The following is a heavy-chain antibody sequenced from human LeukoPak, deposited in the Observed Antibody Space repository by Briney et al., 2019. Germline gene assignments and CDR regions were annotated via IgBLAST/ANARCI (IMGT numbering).Heavy chain of an antibody. J-gene: IGHJ5*02. CDR2: IYNSGST. V-gene: IGHV4-38-2*01. CDR1: GYSISSGYY. D-gene: IGHD2-15*01. CDR3: ARRPLLRWFDP. Sequence: PSETLSLTCAVSGYSISSGYYWGWIRQPPGKGLEWIGSIYNSGSTYYNPSLKSRVTISVDTSKNQFSLKLSSVTAADTAVYYCARRPLLRWFDPWGQGTLVTVSS.